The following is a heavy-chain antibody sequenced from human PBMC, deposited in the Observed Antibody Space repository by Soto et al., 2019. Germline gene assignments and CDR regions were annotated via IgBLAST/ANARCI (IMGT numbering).Heavy chain of an antibody. CDR3: ARYLYYALWPGHYPRYYYGLDV. CDR1: GFTFTSSA. Sequence: GASVKVSCKASGFTFTSSAVQWVRQARGQRLEWIGWIVVGSGNTNYAQKFQERVTITRDMSTSTAYMELSSLRSEDTAVYYCARYLYYALWPGHYPRYYYGLDVWGQGTTVTVSS. V-gene: IGHV1-58*01. CDR2: IVVGSGNT. D-gene: IGHD3-3*01. J-gene: IGHJ6*02.